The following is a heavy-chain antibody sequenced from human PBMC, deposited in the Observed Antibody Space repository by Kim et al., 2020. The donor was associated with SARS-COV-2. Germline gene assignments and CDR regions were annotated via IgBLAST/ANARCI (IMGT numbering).Heavy chain of an antibody. D-gene: IGHD4-17*01. CDR1: GLSVSSNW. J-gene: IGHJ3*02. V-gene: IGHV3-74*01. Sequence: GGSLRLSCAASGLSVSSNWMHWVRRAPGKGLVWVSRLSNDGTTTTYADSVKGRFTISRDNAKNTVYLQMNGLRVEDTAVYYCARGFYGGFEIWGQGTMVT. CDR2: LSNDGTTT. CDR3: ARGFYGGFEI.